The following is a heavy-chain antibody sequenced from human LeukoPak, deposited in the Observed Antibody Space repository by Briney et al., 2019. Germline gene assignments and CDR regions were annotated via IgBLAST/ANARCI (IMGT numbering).Heavy chain of an antibody. CDR1: GFTFSNHG. D-gene: IGHD5-18*01. CDR2: ISSSRSYI. J-gene: IGHJ3*02. V-gene: IGHV3-21*06. CDR3: AREPGYSYGFDAFDI. Sequence: GGSLRLSCEAFGFTFSNHGMHWVRQAPGKGLEWVSSISSSRSYINYVDSVNGRFTISRDNAKNFLYLQMNSLRAEDTAVYYCAREPGYSYGFDAFDIWGQGTMVTVSS.